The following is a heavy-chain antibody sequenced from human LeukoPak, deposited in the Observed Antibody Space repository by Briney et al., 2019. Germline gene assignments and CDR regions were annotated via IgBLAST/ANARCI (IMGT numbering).Heavy chain of an antibody. CDR3: ARVTYYDSSGYDTHFNWFDP. CDR1: GYSFTSYW. D-gene: IGHD3-22*01. Sequence: GESLKISCKGSGYSFTSYWIGWVRQMPGKGPEWMGIIYPGDSDTRYSPSFQGQVTISADKSISTAYLQWSSLKASDTAMYYCARVTYYDSSGYDTHFNWFDPWGQGTLVTVSS. J-gene: IGHJ5*02. V-gene: IGHV5-51*01. CDR2: IYPGDSDT.